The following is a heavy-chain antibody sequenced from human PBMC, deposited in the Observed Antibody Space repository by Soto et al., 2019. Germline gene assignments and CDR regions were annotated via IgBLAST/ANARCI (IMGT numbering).Heavy chain of an antibody. V-gene: IGHV4-31*03. Sequence: QVQLQESGPGLVKPSQTLSLTCTVSGGSISSGGYYWSWIRQHPGKGLEWIGYIYYSGSTYYNPSLRSGVTISVDTSKNQFSLKLSSVTAADTAVYYCARDRWYYYDSSGYAYFDYWGQGTLVTVSS. CDR3: ARDRWYYYDSSGYAYFDY. CDR2: IYYSGST. D-gene: IGHD3-22*01. CDR1: GGSISSGGYY. J-gene: IGHJ4*02.